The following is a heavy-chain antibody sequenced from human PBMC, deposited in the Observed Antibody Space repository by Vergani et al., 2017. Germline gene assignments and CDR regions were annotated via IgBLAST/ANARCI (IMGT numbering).Heavy chain of an antibody. V-gene: IGHV1-69*13. CDR3: ARENTPGPRPLDY. CDR2: IIPIFGTA. CDR1: GYTFTSYG. Sequence: QVQLVQSGAEVKKPGASVKVSCKASGYTFTSYGISWVRQAPGQGLEWMGGIIPIFGTANYAQKFQGRVTITADESTRTAYMELSSLRSEDTAVYYCARENTPGPRPLDYWGQGTLVTVSS. D-gene: IGHD2-2*02. J-gene: IGHJ4*02.